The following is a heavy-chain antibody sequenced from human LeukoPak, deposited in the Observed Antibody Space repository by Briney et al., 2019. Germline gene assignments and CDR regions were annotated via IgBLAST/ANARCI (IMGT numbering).Heavy chain of an antibody. V-gene: IGHV1-2*04. CDR2: INPNSGGT. D-gene: IGHD2-15*01. Sequence: ASVKVSCKASGYTFTGYYMHWVRQAPGQGLEWMGWINPNSGGTNYAQKFQGWVTMTRDTSISTAYMELSRLRSDDTAVYYCAREDCSGGSCWGDYYFDYWGQGTLVTVSS. J-gene: IGHJ4*02. CDR1: GYTFTGYY. CDR3: AREDCSGGSCWGDYYFDY.